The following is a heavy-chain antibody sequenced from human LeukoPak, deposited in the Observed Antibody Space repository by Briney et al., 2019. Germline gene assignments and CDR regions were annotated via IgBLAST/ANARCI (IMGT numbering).Heavy chain of an antibody. CDR3: AHNRGSGSYPNNWFDP. Sequence: SGPTLVKPTQTLTLICTFSGFSLSTRGVGVGWIRQPPGKALEWLTIIYWDDDKRYSPSLKSRLTITKDASKNQVVLTMTNMDPVDTATYYCAHNRGSGSYPNNWFDPWGQGILVTVSS. V-gene: IGHV2-5*02. D-gene: IGHD3-10*01. CDR2: IYWDDDK. CDR1: GFSLSTRGVG. J-gene: IGHJ5*02.